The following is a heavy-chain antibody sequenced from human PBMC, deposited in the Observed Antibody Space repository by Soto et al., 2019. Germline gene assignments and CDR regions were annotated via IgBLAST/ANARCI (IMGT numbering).Heavy chain of an antibody. Sequence: GGSLRLSCVASGFSLANYPMNWVRQTPGKGLEWISYSSPRGDTIYYTDSVEGRFTISRDNARNSLSLHMSSLRDEDSALYYCAKGPHTNVGWPYYFESWGQGVPVTVSS. J-gene: IGHJ4*02. D-gene: IGHD6-19*01. CDR2: SSPRGDTI. V-gene: IGHV3-48*02. CDR3: AKGPHTNVGWPYYFES. CDR1: GFSLANYP.